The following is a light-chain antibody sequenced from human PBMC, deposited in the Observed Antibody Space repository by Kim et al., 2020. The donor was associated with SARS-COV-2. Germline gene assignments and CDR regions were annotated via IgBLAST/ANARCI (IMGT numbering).Light chain of an antibody. V-gene: IGLV1-44*01. J-gene: IGLJ2*01. CDR2: NND. CDR3: AAWDENLNGVG. CDR1: SSTIGSNT. Sequence: ELTQPPSASGTPGQSVTISCSGSSSTIGSNTVNWYKQLPGAAPKLLIYNNDQRPSGVPDRFSGSKSGTSGSLAISGLQSEDEAEYYCAAWDENLNGVGLGGGTQLNVL.